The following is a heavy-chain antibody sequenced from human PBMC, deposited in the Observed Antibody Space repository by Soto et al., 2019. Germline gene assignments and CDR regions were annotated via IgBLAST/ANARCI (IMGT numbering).Heavy chain of an antibody. J-gene: IGHJ5*02. V-gene: IGHV1-46*03. CDR1: GYTFTSYY. CDR2: INPSGGSP. D-gene: IGHD2-15*01. Sequence: QVQLVQSGAEVKKPGASVKVSCKASGYTFTSYYMHWVRQAPGQGLEWMGIINPSGGSPSYAQKLQGRVXXTXDXXTRPVYMELSSLSSADTAVYYCARVVVFKYDWFDPWGQGTLVTVSS. CDR3: ARVVVFKYDWFDP.